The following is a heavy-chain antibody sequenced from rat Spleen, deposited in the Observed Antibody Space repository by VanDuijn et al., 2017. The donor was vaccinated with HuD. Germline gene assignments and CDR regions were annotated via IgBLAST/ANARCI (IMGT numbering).Heavy chain of an antibody. D-gene: IGHD1-1*01. CDR3: ARRHYYSAPFDY. V-gene: IGHV5-17*01. J-gene: IGHJ2*01. CDR1: GFTFSDYA. CDR2: IIYDGSSS. Sequence: EVQLVESGGGLVQPGRSLKLSCAAPGFTFSDYAMAWVRQAPKKGLEWVATIIYDGSSSYYRDSVKGRFPISRDKAKSTLYLQMDSLRSEDTATYYCARRHYYSAPFDYWGQGVMVTVSS.